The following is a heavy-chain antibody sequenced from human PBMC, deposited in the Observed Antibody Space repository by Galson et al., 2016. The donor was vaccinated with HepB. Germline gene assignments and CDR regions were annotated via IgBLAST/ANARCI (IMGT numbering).Heavy chain of an antibody. V-gene: IGHV3-53*03. J-gene: IGHJ6*02. CDR1: GFTVSTNY. D-gene: IGHD6-13*01. CDR3: ARGPRGQAPGLSSIYYFGKDV. Sequence: SLRLSCEASGFTVSTNYMSWVRQAPGKGLEWVSVIYSGGSAFYADSMKGRFTISKDNSKNTVYLQMRRLSADDPPVSYCARGPRGQAPGLSSIYYFGKDVWGQGTTVTVSS. CDR2: IYSGGSA.